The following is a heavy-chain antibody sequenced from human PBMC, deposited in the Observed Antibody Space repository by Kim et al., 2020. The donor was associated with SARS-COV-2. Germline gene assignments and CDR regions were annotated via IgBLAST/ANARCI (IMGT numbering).Heavy chain of an antibody. CDR2: ISHDGSNK. D-gene: IGHD3-10*01. CDR3: AREYGSGSYYYYGMDV. J-gene: IGHJ6*02. V-gene: IGHV3-33*05. Sequence: GGSLRLSCAASGFTFSSYGMHWVRQAPGKGLEWVAVISHDGSNKYYADSVKGRFTISRDNSKNTLYLQMNSLRAEDTAVYYCAREYGSGSYYYYGMDVWGQGTTVTVSS. CDR1: GFTFSSYG.